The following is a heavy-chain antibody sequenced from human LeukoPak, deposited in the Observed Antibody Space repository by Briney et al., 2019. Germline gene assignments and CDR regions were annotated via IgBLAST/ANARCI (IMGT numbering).Heavy chain of an antibody. D-gene: IGHD3-10*01. J-gene: IGHJ4*02. V-gene: IGHV4-61*02. CDR1: GGSIISGSYY. Sequence: PSETLSLTCTVSGGSIISGSYYWSWIRQPAGKGLEWIGRIYTSGSTNYNPSLKSRVTISVDTSKNQFSLKLSSVTAADTAVYYRARAPGSGSYSKAWYYFDYWGQGTLVTVSS. CDR2: IYTSGST. CDR3: ARAPGSGSYSKAWYYFDY.